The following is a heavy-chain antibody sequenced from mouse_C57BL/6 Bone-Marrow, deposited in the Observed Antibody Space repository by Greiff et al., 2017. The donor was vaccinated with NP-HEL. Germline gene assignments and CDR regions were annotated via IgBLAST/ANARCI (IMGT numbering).Heavy chain of an antibody. CDR3: AKITTVVAEVDY. Sequence: VQLQESGPELVKPGASVKISCKASGFAFSSSWMNWVQQSPGKGLEWIGRLYPGAGYTYYNGKFKGKATLTADKSSSTAYMQLSSLTSEDTAVYFCAKITTVVAEVDYWGQGTTLTVSS. V-gene: IGHV1-82*01. D-gene: IGHD1-1*01. CDR1: GFAFSSSW. CDR2: LYPGAGYT. J-gene: IGHJ2*01.